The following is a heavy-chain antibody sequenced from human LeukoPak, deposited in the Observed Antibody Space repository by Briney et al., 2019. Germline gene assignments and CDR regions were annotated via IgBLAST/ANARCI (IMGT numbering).Heavy chain of an antibody. CDR1: GYTFTNYY. J-gene: IGHJ4*02. D-gene: IGHD5-24*01. V-gene: IGHV1-46*01. CDR2: INPSGGST. CDR3: SRGSCGSRCLDGYKTRDYYFDY. Sequence: GASVNVSCKASGYTFTNYYMHWVRQATGQGLEGMGIINPSGGSTSYAQKFQGRVTMTRDTSTSTVYMELSSLRSEDTAVCYCSRGSCGSRCLDGYKTRDYYFDYWGQGTLVTVSS.